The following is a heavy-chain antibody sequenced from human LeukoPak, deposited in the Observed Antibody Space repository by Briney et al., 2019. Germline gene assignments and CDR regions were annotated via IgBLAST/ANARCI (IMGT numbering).Heavy chain of an antibody. V-gene: IGHV3-48*04. Sequence: PGRSLRLSCAASGFTFTDYIINWVRQAPGKGLEWVSDISTSGDTIDFADSVTGRVTMSRDNTKNLVYLQLNSLRAEDTAVYYCAARFDYWGQGTLVTVSS. CDR2: ISTSGDTI. J-gene: IGHJ4*02. CDR3: AARFDY. CDR1: GFTFTDYI.